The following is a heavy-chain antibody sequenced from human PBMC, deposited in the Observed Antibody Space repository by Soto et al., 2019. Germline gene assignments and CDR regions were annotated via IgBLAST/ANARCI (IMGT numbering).Heavy chain of an antibody. J-gene: IGHJ6*03. CDR3: ARERPSYDILTGYPRHYYYYMDV. D-gene: IGHD3-9*01. CDR2: IYYSGST. CDR1: GGSISSYY. V-gene: IGHV4-59*01. Sequence: PSETLSLTCTVSGGSISSYYWSWIRQPPWKGLEWIGYIYYSGSTNYNPSLKSRVAISVDTSKNQFSLKLSSVTAADTAVYYCARERPSYDILTGYPRHYYYYMDVWGKGTTVTVSS.